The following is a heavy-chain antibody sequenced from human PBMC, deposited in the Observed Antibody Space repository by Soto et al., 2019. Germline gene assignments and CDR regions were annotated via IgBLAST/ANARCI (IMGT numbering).Heavy chain of an antibody. CDR2: ISASGNLI. V-gene: IGHV3-23*01. CDR1: GFIFSNHA. D-gene: IGHD6-13*01. CDR3: AKRQGIGSAAKNFDF. J-gene: IGHJ4*02. Sequence: VGSLRLSCAASGFIFSNHAMSWVRQAPGKGLEWVSGISASGNLIYYADSVKGRFNMSRDNSKNTLYLQMNSLRAEDTAVYFCAKRQGIGSAAKNFDFWGQGTLVTVSS.